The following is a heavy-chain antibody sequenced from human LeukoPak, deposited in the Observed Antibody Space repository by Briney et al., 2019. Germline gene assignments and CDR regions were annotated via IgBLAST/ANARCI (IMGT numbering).Heavy chain of an antibody. V-gene: IGHV1-18*01. D-gene: IGHD2-15*01. J-gene: IGHJ6*02. CDR1: GYTFTSYG. CDR3: ARARLYCSGGSCYYYYGMDV. CDR2: ISAYNGNT. Sequence: GASVNVSCTASGYTFTSYGISWVRQAPGQGLEWMGWISAYNGNTNYAQKLQGRVTMTTDTSTSTAYMELRSLRTDDTAVYYCARARLYCSGGSCYYYYGMDVWGQGTTVTVSS.